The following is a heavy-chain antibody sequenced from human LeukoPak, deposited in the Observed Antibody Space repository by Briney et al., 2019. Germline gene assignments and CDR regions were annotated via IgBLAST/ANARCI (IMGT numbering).Heavy chain of an antibody. CDR3: ARVLAGRTVTTPFLDY. D-gene: IGHD4-17*01. V-gene: IGHV1-18*01. CDR2: ISGYSGNT. J-gene: IGHJ4*02. Sequence: ASVKLSCKAFGSTFTTYGISWVRQAPGQGLEWMGWISGYSGNTNYAQKLQGRVTMTTDSSTTTAYMELRSLRSDDTAVYYCARVLAGRTVTTPFLDYWGQGTLVTVSS. CDR1: GSTFTTYG.